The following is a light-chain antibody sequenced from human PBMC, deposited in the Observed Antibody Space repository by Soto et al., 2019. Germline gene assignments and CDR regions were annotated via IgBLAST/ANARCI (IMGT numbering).Light chain of an antibody. CDR2: GAP. Sequence: IVLTQSPATLSVSPGERATLSCRASQSVSSKLAWYQQKRGQAPKPIIYGAPTRATGIPVRFSGSGSGTEFTLTISSLQSEEFAVYYCQQNNDWFSNTFGQGTPLEIK. CDR1: QSVSSK. J-gene: IGKJ5*01. V-gene: IGKV3-15*01. CDR3: QQNNDWFSNT.